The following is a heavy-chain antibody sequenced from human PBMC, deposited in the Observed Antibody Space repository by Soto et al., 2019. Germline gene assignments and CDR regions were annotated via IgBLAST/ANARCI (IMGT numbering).Heavy chain of an antibody. V-gene: IGHV5-51*01. D-gene: IGHD6-6*01. CDR1: GDSVTSYW. CDR2: IYPGDSDT. J-gene: IGHJ4*02. CDR3: ARLIEYTAY. Sequence: VEALKISGKGSGDSVTSYWICLVRQMPGKGLEWMGIIYPGDSDTRYSPSFQGQVTISADKSISTAYLQWSSLKASDTAMYYCARLIEYTAYWGQGTLVTVSS.